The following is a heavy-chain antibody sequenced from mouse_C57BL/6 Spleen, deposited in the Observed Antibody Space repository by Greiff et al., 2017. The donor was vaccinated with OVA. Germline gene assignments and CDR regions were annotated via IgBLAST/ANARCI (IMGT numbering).Heavy chain of an antibody. J-gene: IGHJ3*01. CDR3: ARFYDGYPAWFAY. V-gene: IGHV7-3*01. D-gene: IGHD2-3*01. Sequence: EVNVVESGGGLVQPGGSLSLSCAASGFTFTDYYMSWVRQPPGKALEWLGFIRNKANGYTTEYSASVKGRFTISRDNSQSILYLQMNALRAEDSATYYCARFYDGYPAWFAYWGQGTLVTVSA. CDR2: IRNKANGYTT. CDR1: GFTFTDYY.